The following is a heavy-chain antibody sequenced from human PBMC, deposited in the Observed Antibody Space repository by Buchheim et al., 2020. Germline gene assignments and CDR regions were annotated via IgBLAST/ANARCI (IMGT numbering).Heavy chain of an antibody. D-gene: IGHD2-2*01. CDR3: AHREDIVVVPAAIGWFDP. J-gene: IGHJ5*02. V-gene: IGHV2-5*01. Sequence: QITLKESGPTLVKPTQTLTLTCTFSGFSLRTSGVGVGWIRQPPGKALEWLALIYWNDDKRYSPSLKSRLTITKDTSKNQVVLTMTNMDPVDTATYYCAHREDIVVVPAAIGWFDPWGQGTL. CDR1: GFSLRTSGVG. CDR2: IYWNDDK.